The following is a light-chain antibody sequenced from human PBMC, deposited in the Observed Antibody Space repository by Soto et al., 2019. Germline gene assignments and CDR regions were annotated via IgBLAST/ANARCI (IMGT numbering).Light chain of an antibody. CDR3: SSYAGSNKLL. CDR2: EVT. J-gene: IGLJ2*01. Sequence: QSVLTQPPSASGSPGQSVTISCTGTSSDVGGYNYVSWYQHHPGKAPKLMIYEVTKRPSGVPDRFSGSKSGNTASLTVSGLQAEDEADYYCSSYAGSNKLLFGGGTQLTVL. CDR1: SSDVGGYNY. V-gene: IGLV2-8*01.